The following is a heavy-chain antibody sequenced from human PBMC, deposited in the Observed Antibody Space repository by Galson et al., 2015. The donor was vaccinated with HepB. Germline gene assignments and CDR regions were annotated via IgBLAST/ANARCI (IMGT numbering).Heavy chain of an antibody. Sequence: QSGAEVKKPGESLKISCKASGYKFPSYWIGWVRQLPGKGLEWMGIIYIGDSETTYSPSFEGQVTISADRSITTAYLQWSSLKASDTAIYYCARQSRGSYSADRFDYWGQGTLVTVSS. D-gene: IGHD1-26*01. CDR1: GYKFPSYW. J-gene: IGHJ4*02. CDR3: ARQSRGSYSADRFDY. CDR2: IYIGDSET. V-gene: IGHV5-51*01.